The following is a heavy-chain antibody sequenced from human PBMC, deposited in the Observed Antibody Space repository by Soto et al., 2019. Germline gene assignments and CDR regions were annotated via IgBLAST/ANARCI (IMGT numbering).Heavy chain of an antibody. V-gene: IGHV4-61*01. J-gene: IGHJ4*02. CDR2: VQDSWST. D-gene: IGHD1-26*01. CDR3: ARDRLNDSTWYSGFDY. CDR1: GGSVSSGNYY. Sequence: SETLSLTCSVSGGSVSSGNYYWTWIRQPPGKGLEWIGYVQDSWSTNYNPSLKSRVIISRDTSKNQFSLKLTSVTTADTAVYYCARDRLNDSTWYSGFDYCGQGFVVT.